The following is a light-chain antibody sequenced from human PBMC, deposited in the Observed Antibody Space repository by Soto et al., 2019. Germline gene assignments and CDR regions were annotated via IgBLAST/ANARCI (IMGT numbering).Light chain of an antibody. V-gene: IGLV2-14*03. CDR1: SSDVGGYNY. CDR2: DVS. CDR3: SSYTSSSTV. J-gene: IGLJ2*01. Sequence: QSALTQPASVSGSPGQSITISCTESSSDVGGYNYVSWYQHHPGKAPKLMIYDVSNRPSGVSNRFSGSKSGNTASLTISGLQTEDEADYYCSSYTSSSTVFGGGTKVTVL.